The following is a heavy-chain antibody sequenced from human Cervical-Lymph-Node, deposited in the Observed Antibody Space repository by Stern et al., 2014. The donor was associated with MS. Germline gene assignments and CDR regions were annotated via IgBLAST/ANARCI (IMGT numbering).Heavy chain of an antibody. V-gene: IGHV4-4*02. CDR3: ARNAHYSSDY. J-gene: IGHJ4*02. D-gene: IGHD6-13*01. CDR2: IHRGGDP. Sequence: QVQLVESGPGLVKPSGTLSLTCAVSGYSISDGYWWSWVRQPPGKGLVGIGEIHRGGDPSYNPSLRSRVTISVDLSKNQLSLRRSSVTAADTAVYYCARNAHYSSDYWGQGTLVTVSS. CDR1: GYSISDGYW.